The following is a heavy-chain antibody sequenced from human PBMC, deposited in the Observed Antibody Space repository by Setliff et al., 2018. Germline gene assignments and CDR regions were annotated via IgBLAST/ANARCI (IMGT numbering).Heavy chain of an antibody. CDR2: RYYTGTT. V-gene: IGHV4-39*01. J-gene: IGHJ4*02. CDR3: ARHFYPPDFFAH. Sequence: ESLKISCAASGFSFSNYAMSWVRQSPGKGLEWIGTRYYTGTTFYNPSLESRVAVSLDASEKEFSLNLRSVTTADTAVYYCARHFYPPDFFAHWGQGLLVTVSS. CDR1: GFSFSNYA. D-gene: IGHD3-3*01.